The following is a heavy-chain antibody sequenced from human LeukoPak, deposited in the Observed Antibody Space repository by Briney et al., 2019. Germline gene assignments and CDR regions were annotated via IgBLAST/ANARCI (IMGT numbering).Heavy chain of an antibody. CDR3: ASDSYSPEYFQH. Sequence: GGSLRLSCAASGFTFTNAWLSWVRQAPGKWLEWVGRIKSNTYGGPTDYAAPVKGRFTISRDNSKNTLYLQMNSLRAEDTAVYYCASDSYSPEYFQHWGQGTLVTVSS. CDR2: IKSNTYGGPT. D-gene: IGHD2-21*02. J-gene: IGHJ1*01. CDR1: GFTFTNAW. V-gene: IGHV3-15*01.